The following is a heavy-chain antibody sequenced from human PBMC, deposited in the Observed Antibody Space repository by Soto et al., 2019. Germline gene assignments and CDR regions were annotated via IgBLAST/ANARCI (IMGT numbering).Heavy chain of an antibody. V-gene: IGHV1-45*02. Sequence: GASVKVSCKALGNTFTYRYLHWVRHAPGQALEWMGWITPFSGDVHYAQKFQERVTITRDRSINTAYMQMSSLRSEDTAMYFCAGGGAGSGPFTWELPDHWGQGTLVTVSS. D-gene: IGHD1-26*01. J-gene: IGHJ4*02. CDR1: GNTFTYRY. CDR3: AGGGAGSGPFTWELPDH. CDR2: ITPFSGDV.